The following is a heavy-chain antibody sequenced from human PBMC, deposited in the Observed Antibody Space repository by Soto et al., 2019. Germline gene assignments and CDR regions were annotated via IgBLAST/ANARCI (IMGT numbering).Heavy chain of an antibody. V-gene: IGHV5-51*01. Sequence: PGESLKISCKGSGYSFTSYWIGWVRQIPGIGLEWMGIIYPGDSVTRYSPSFQGQITISADKSINTAYLQWSSLKASDTAMYYCARTESGYSYGFADVWGQGTTVTVSS. CDR1: GYSFTSYW. J-gene: IGHJ6*02. CDR3: ARTESGYSYGFADV. CDR2: IYPGDSVT. D-gene: IGHD5-18*01.